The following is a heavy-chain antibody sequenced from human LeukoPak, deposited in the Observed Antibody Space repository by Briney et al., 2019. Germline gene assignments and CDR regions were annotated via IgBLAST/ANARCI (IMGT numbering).Heavy chain of an antibody. CDR1: GGSFSGYY. D-gene: IGHD6-19*01. Sequence: SETLSLTCAVYGGSFSGYYWGWIRQPPGKGLEWIGSIYYSGSTYYNPSLKSRVTISVDTSKNQFSLKLSSVTAADTAVYYCARHTIDTGRNTASSGWHKTKARARWFDPWGQGTLVTVSS. CDR2: IYYSGST. CDR3: ARHTIDTGRNTASSGWHKTKARARWFDP. V-gene: IGHV4-34*01. J-gene: IGHJ5*02.